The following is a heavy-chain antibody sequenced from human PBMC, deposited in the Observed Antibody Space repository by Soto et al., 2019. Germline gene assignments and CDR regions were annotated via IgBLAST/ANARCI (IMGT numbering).Heavy chain of an antibody. J-gene: IGHJ5*02. Sequence: GGSLRLSCAASGFTFSSYDMHWVRQATGKGLEWVSAIGTAGDTYYPGSVKGRFTISRENAKNSLYLQMNSLRAGDTAVYYCARGYVFEYGSGSYIPRAWFDPWGQGTLVTVSS. CDR2: IGTAGDT. CDR1: GFTFSSYD. D-gene: IGHD3-10*01. CDR3: ARGYVFEYGSGSYIPRAWFDP. V-gene: IGHV3-13*01.